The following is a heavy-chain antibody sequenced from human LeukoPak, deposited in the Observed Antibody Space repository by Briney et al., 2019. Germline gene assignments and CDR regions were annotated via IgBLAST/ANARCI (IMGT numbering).Heavy chain of an antibody. CDR3: ARSLNVLLWFGSDYYYGMDV. Sequence: SVKVSCKASGGTFSSYAISWVRQAPGQGLEWMGGIIPIFGTANYAQKFQGRVTITADESTSTAYMELSSLRSEDTAVYYCARSLNVLLWFGSDYYYGMDVWGQGTTVTVS. V-gene: IGHV1-69*01. D-gene: IGHD3-10*01. J-gene: IGHJ6*02. CDR1: GGTFSSYA. CDR2: IIPIFGTA.